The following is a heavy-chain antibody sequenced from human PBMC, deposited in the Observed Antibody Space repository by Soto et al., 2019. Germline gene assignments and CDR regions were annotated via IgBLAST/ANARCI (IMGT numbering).Heavy chain of an antibody. D-gene: IGHD1-1*01. CDR3: TRDMGTGTPFAP. Sequence: GGSLRLSCAASGFSLSNVWMDWVRQAPGKGLEWVGRIKSKSDGGTTDCAAPVKGRFTISRDDSQNTLYLQMNSLKIEDTAVHYCTRDMGTGTPFAPWGQGTLVTVSS. J-gene: IGHJ5*02. CDR2: IKSKSDGGTT. CDR1: GFSLSNVW. V-gene: IGHV3-15*07.